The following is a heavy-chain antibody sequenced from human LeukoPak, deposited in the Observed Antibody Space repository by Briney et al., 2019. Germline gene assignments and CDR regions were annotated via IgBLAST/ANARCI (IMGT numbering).Heavy chain of an antibody. D-gene: IGHD6-13*01. V-gene: IGHV3-23*01. Sequence: GGSLRLSCAASGFTFGSYAMTWVRQAPGKGLEWVSIISGSGGTTYYADSVKGRFTISRDNSKNTLYLQMNSLSSEDTAVYYCAKEEAFSSSWTDYWGQGTLVTVSS. CDR1: GFTFGSYA. J-gene: IGHJ4*02. CDR3: AKEEAFSSSWTDY. CDR2: ISGSGGTT.